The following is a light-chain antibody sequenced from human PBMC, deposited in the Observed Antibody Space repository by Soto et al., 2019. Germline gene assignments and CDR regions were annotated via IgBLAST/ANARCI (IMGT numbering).Light chain of an antibody. CDR3: SSYGGSNNFVV. J-gene: IGLJ2*01. CDR2: DVN. Sequence: QSVLTQPPSASGSPGQSVTISCTGTSSDVGGYNYVSWYQQHPGKAPKLMIYDVNKRPSGVPDRFSGSKSGNTASLTASGLQAEDEADYYCSSYGGSNNFVVFGGGTKLTVL. CDR1: SSDVGGYNY. V-gene: IGLV2-8*01.